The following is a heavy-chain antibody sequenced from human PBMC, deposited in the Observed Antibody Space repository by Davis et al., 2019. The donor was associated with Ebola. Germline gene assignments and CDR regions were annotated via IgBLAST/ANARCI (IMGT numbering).Heavy chain of an antibody. Sequence: ASVKVSCKASDYTFSSSGFSWVRQAPGQGLEWMGWISSYDGDIKYAQKFQGRVTMTTDTSTSTSYLELRSLRSDDTAVYYCAKTARAAGRMIEETRVYKFYYMDVWGKGTTVTVSS. D-gene: IGHD6-13*01. CDR1: DYTFSSSG. CDR2: ISSYDGDI. V-gene: IGHV1-18*04. J-gene: IGHJ6*03. CDR3: AKTARAAGRMIEETRVYKFYYMDV.